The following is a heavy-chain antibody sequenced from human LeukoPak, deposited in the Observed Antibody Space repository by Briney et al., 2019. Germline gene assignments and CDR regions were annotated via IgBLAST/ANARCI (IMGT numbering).Heavy chain of an antibody. V-gene: IGHV4-61*02. D-gene: IGHD3-9*01. CDR3: ARLGGTEDYDILTAPDY. Sequence: PSETLSLTCTVSGGSISSGSYYWSWIRQPAGKGLEWIGRIYTSGSTNYNPSLKSRVTISVDTSKNQFSLKLSSVTAADTAVYYCARLGGTEDYDILTAPDYWGQGTLVTVSS. CDR2: IYTSGST. J-gene: IGHJ4*02. CDR1: GGSISSGSYY.